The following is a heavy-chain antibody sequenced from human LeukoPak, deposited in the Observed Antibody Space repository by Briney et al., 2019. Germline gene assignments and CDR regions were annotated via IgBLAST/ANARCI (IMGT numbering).Heavy chain of an antibody. D-gene: IGHD3-3*01. V-gene: IGHV1-46*03. CDR1: GYTFTSYY. J-gene: IGHJ6*03. Sequence: ASVKISCKASGYTFTSYYIHWVRQAPGQGLERVGILNPSGGSTSYAQKFQGRVTMTRDTSTSTVYMELSSLRSDDTAVYYCTRATIFGVVVHYYYMDVWGKGTTVTVSS. CDR2: LNPSGGST. CDR3: TRATIFGVVVHYYYMDV.